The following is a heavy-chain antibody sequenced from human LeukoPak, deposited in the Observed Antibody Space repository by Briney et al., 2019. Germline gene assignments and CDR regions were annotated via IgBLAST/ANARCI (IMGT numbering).Heavy chain of an antibody. D-gene: IGHD3-3*01. CDR3: ARRYDFWSGHAYFDY. V-gene: IGHV4-39*01. CDR2: IYYSGST. J-gene: IGHJ4*02. CDR1: GGSISSSSYY. Sequence: SETLSLTCTVSGGSISSSSYYWGWIRQPPGKGLEWIGSIYYSGSTYYNPSLKSRVTISVDTSKNQFSLKLSSVTAADTAVYYCARRYDFWSGHAYFDYWGQGTLVTVSS.